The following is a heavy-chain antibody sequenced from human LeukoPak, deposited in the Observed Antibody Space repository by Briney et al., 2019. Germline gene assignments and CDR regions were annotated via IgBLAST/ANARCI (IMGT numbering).Heavy chain of an antibody. D-gene: IGHD2-15*01. CDR3: AKRARYCGGGSCYDDAFDI. CDR1: GFTFSSYA. Sequence: GGSLRLSCAASGFTFSSYAMNWVRQAPGKGLELVSTISRSGGSTYYADSVKGRFTISRDNSKSTLYLQMNSLRAEDTAVYYCAKRARYCGGGSCYDDAFDIWGQGTMVTVSS. J-gene: IGHJ3*02. V-gene: IGHV3-23*01. CDR2: ISRSGGST.